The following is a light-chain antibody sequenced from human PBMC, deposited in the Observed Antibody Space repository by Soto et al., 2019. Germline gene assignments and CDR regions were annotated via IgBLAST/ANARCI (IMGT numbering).Light chain of an antibody. CDR2: AAS. CDR1: QSISKY. Sequence: DIQMTQSPSSLSASVGDRVTITCRASQSISKYLNWYQHKPGKAPNLLIYAASTLHSGVPSRFSGSGSGTHFTLTISSLQPEDFATYYCQQTYSSPETFAQGTKVEI. V-gene: IGKV1-39*01. J-gene: IGKJ1*01. CDR3: QQTYSSPET.